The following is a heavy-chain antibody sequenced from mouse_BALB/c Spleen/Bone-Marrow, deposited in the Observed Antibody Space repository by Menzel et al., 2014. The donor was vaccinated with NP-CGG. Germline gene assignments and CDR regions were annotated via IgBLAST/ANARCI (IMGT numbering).Heavy chain of an antibody. J-gene: IGHJ4*01. CDR1: DYAFSTSW. D-gene: IGHD2-3*01. Sequence: VQVVESGPELVKPGASVKISCKASDYAFSTSWLNWVKQRPGQGLAWIGRIYPGDGDTYYNGKFKGKATLTADKSSSTAYMQRSSLTSVDSAVYCCARSDGYRAMDYWGQGTSVTVSS. CDR3: ARSDGYRAMDY. V-gene: IGHV1-82*01. CDR2: IYPGDGDT.